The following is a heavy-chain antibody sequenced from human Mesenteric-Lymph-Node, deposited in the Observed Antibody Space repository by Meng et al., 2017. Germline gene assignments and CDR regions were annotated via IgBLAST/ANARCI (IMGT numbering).Heavy chain of an antibody. CDR1: GGSFSGYY. CDR2: INHSGST. CDR3: ARESVGAVRGNDY. V-gene: IGHV4-34*01. Sequence: SETLSLTCAVYGGSFSGYYWSWIRQPPGKVLEWIGEINHSGSTNYNPSLKSRVTIPVDTSKNQFSLKLSSVTAADTAVYYCARESVGAVRGNDYWGQGTLVTVSS. D-gene: IGHD1-26*01. J-gene: IGHJ4*02.